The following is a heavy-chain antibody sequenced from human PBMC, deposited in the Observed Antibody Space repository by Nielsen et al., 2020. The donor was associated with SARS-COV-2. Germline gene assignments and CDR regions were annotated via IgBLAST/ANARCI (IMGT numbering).Heavy chain of an antibody. CDR2: ISYDGSNK. V-gene: IGHV3-30*18. D-gene: IGHD3-16*02. CDR1: GFTFSSYG. Sequence: GGSLRLSCAASGFTFSSYGMHWVRQAPGKGLEWVAVISYDGSNKYYADSVKGRFTISRDNSKNTLYLQMNSLRAEDTAVYYCAKDSLGVDYWGQGTLVTVSS. J-gene: IGHJ4*02. CDR3: AKDSLGVDY.